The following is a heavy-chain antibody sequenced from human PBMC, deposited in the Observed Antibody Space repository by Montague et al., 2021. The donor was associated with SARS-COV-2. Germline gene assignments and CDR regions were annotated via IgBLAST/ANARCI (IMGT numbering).Heavy chain of an antibody. CDR2: INYSGRT. Sequence: SETLSLTCTVSGGSISSGTYYWGWVRQPPGKGLEWIGTINYSGRTYYNPSLKSRVTISVDTSKNQFSLRLTSVTAADTAVYYCARASGSHYISWFDSWGQGTLVIVSS. J-gene: IGHJ5*01. CDR3: ARASGSHYISWFDS. D-gene: IGHD3-10*01. V-gene: IGHV4-39*02. CDR1: GGSISSGTYY.